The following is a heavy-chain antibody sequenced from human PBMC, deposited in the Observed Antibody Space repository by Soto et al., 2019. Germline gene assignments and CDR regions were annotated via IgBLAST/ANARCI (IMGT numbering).Heavy chain of an antibody. CDR3: ARGSAYCTNGVCPKDDWFDP. J-gene: IGHJ5*02. V-gene: IGHV3-30-3*01. CDR2: ISYDGSNK. D-gene: IGHD2-8*01. CDR1: GFTFSSYA. Sequence: SGGSLRLSCAASGFTFSSYAMHWVRQAPGKGLEWVAVISYDGSNKYYADSVKGRFTISRDNSKNTLYLQMNSLRAEDTAVYYCARGSAYCTNGVCPKDDWFDPWGQGTLVTVSS.